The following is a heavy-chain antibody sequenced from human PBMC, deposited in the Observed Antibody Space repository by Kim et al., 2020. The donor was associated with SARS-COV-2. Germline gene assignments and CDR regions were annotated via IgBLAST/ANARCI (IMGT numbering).Heavy chain of an antibody. V-gene: IGHV1-46*01. CDR3: AKEGGH. CDR2: NSSGGGT. J-gene: IGHJ4*02. D-gene: IGHD3-16*01. Sequence: NSSGGGTNDAQKFQGRVTMTGDTSTNTVYMELSSLRSDDTAVYYCAKEGGHWGQGTLVTVSS.